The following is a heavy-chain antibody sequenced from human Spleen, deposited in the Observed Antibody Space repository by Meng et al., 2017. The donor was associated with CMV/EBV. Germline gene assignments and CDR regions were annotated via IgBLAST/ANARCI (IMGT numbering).Heavy chain of an antibody. CDR3: ARQGRVYFDF. CDR1: GGSFSGYY. Sequence: SLTCAVSGGSFSGYYWSWIRQPPGKGLEWIGEISQRGSTNYSPSFKSRLTLSVHTSERQFSLRLTSVTAADTAVYYCARQGRVYFDFWGQGALVTVSS. CDR2: ISQRGST. D-gene: IGHD3-10*01. J-gene: IGHJ4*02. V-gene: IGHV4-34*01.